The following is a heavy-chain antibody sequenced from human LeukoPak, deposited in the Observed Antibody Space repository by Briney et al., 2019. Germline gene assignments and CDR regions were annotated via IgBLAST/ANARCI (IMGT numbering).Heavy chain of an antibody. Sequence: GASLRLSCAASGFTFSSYAMSWVRQAPGKGLEWVSAISGSGGSTYYADSVKGRFTISRDNSKNTPYLQMNSLRAEDTAVYYCAKGSCRYCSSTSCYCYGMDVWGQGTTVTVSS. D-gene: IGHD2-2*01. J-gene: IGHJ6*02. CDR1: GFTFSSYA. CDR2: ISGSGGST. CDR3: AKGSCRYCSSTSCYCYGMDV. V-gene: IGHV3-23*01.